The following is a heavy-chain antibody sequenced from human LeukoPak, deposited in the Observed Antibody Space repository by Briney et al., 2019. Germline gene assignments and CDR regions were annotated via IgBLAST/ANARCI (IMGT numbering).Heavy chain of an antibody. CDR2: IYYSGST. Sequence: SETLSLTCTVSGGSIIGYYWSWIRQPPGKGLEWNASIYYSGSTNNNPSLKSRITVSLDTSKNQFSLKLSSVTAADTAVYYCARHRGSNLNRSFDFWGQGTLVTVSS. CDR3: ARHRGSNLNRSFDF. CDR1: GGSIIGYY. V-gene: IGHV4-59*08. J-gene: IGHJ4*02. D-gene: IGHD1-14*01.